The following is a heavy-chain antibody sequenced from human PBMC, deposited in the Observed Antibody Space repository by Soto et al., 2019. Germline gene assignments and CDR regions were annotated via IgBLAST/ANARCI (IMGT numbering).Heavy chain of an antibody. CDR2: IWYDGSDK. V-gene: IGHV3-33*01. CDR1: GFTFSSYG. D-gene: IGHD4-4*01. Sequence: QVQLVESGGGVVQPGRSLRLSCAASGFTFSSYGMHWVRQAPGKGLEWVAVIWYDGSDKYYADSVKGRFTISRDNSKNTLYLQMNSLRAEDTAVYYCARDIYSFDYWGQGTRVTVSS. CDR3: ARDIYSFDY. J-gene: IGHJ4*02.